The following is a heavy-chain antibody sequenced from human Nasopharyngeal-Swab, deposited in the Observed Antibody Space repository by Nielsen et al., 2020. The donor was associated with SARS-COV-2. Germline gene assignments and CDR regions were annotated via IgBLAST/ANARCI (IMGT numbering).Heavy chain of an antibody. CDR2: VNQDGSRT. J-gene: IGHJ3*02. Sequence: GRSRRLSCVASGVIFSKYWMHWVRQAEGKGLVWVSRVNQDGSRTDYADSVRGRFTISRDNAKNTLYLQMNSLRVEDTAVYYCAREADLMGYDDAFDIWGRGTVVTVSS. CDR3: AREADLMGYDDAFDI. CDR1: GVIFSKYW. V-gene: IGHV3-74*01. D-gene: IGHD3-16*01.